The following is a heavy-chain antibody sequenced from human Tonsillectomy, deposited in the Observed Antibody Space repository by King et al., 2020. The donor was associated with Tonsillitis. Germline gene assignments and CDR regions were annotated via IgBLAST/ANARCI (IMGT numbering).Heavy chain of an antibody. CDR1: GGSISSSNW. CDR3: AVVPLGYSNNWDYYFDY. Sequence: QVQLQESGPGLVKPSGTLSLTCAVSGGSISSSNWWSWVRQPPGKGLEWIGEIYHSGSTNYNPSLKSRVTISVDKSENQFSLKLNSVTAADTAVYYCAVVPLGYSNNWDYYFDYWGQGTLVTVSS. V-gene: IGHV4-4*02. J-gene: IGHJ4*02. D-gene: IGHD6-13*01. CDR2: IYHSGST.